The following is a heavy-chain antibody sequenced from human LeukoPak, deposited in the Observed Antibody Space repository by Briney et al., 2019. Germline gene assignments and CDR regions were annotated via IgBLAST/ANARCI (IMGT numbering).Heavy chain of an antibody. CDR2: ITGSGGNT. CDR1: GFTFSSYA. Sequence: PGRSLRLSCAASGFTFSSYAMSWVRQAPGKGLDLVSSITGSGGNTFYADSVMGRFTIYRDNSKNMLYLQMNSLRAEDTAIYYCAKHNSPNWYDYWGQGGLGTVSS. J-gene: IGHJ4*02. D-gene: IGHD1-1*01. V-gene: IGHV3-23*01. CDR3: AKHNSPNWYDY.